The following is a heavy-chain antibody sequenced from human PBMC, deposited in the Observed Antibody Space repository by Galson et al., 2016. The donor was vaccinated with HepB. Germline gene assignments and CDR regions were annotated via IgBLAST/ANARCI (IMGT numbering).Heavy chain of an antibody. CDR2: IDNDGTRT. V-gene: IGHV3-74*01. D-gene: IGHD2-15*01. CDR1: GFTFSSYW. J-gene: IGHJ4*02. CDR3: ARGWRGGTVGEDGGAGLH. Sequence: SLRLSCAASGFTFSSYWMYWVRQAPGKGLVWVSRIDNDGTRTSHADSVKGRFTISRDNAKNTLYLQMNSLRAEGTGVFYCARGWRGGTVGEDGGAGLHWGQGTLVTVSS.